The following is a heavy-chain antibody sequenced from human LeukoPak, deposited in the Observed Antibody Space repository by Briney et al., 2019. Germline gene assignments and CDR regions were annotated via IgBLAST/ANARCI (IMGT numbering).Heavy chain of an antibody. J-gene: IGHJ4*02. CDR2: ISGSGGST. CDR3: AKVHRVTGTTFAY. CDR1: GFTFSSYA. Sequence: PGGSLRLSCAASGFTFSSYAMSWVRQAPGKALEWVSAISGSGGSTYYADSVKGRFTISRDNSKNTLYLQMNSLRAEDTAVYYCAKVHRVTGTTFAYWGQGTLVTVSS. V-gene: IGHV3-23*01. D-gene: IGHD1-7*01.